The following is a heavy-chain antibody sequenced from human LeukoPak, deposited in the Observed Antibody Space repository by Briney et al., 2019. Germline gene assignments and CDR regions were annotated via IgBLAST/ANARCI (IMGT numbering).Heavy chain of an antibody. V-gene: IGHV3-23*01. CDR3: AKDRRIAAAGTPDLFDY. CDR2: ISGSGGST. CDR1: GFTFSSYA. J-gene: IGHJ4*02. Sequence: GGSLRLSCAASGFTFSSYAMSWVRQAPGKGLEWASAISGSGGSTYYADSVKGRFTISRDNSKNTLYLQMNSLRAEDTAVYYCAKDRRIAAAGTPDLFDYWGQGTLVTVSS. D-gene: IGHD6-13*01.